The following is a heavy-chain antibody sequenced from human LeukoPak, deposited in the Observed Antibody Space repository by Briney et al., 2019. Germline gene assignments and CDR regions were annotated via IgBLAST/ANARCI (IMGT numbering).Heavy chain of an antibody. J-gene: IGHJ3*02. Sequence: SSETLSLTCTVSGGSISSYYWSWIRQPPGKGLEWIGYIYYSGSTNYNPSLKCRVTISVDTSKNQFSLKLSSVTAADTAVYYCARDHTYYDILTGYSFGAFDIWGQGTMVTVSS. D-gene: IGHD3-9*01. CDR3: ARDHTYYDILTGYSFGAFDI. V-gene: IGHV4-59*01. CDR1: GGSISSYY. CDR2: IYYSGST.